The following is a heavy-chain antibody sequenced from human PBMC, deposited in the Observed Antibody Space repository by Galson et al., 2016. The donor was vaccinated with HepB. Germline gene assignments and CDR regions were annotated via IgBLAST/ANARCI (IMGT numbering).Heavy chain of an antibody. D-gene: IGHD6-19*01. Sequence: CAISGDSVSSNSASWVWLRQSPSRGLEWLGRTFYRSKWFTDYAPSVRGRITFSPDTATNQFSLHLNSVTSEDTAVYFCARGRWTSGRPGGWFDPWGQGTLVTVSS. CDR2: TFYRSKWFT. V-gene: IGHV6-1*01. CDR3: ARGRWTSGRPGGWFDP. J-gene: IGHJ5*02. CDR1: GDSVSSNSAS.